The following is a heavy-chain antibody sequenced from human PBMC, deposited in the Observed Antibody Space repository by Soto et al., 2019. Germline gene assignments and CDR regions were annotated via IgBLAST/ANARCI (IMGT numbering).Heavy chain of an antibody. V-gene: IGHV1-69*01. D-gene: IGHD3-22*01. CDR3: ASVPYYYDTKNWLDP. Sequence: QVQLVQSGAEVKKPGSSVKVSCKASGGTFSSYAISWVRQAPGQGLEGMGGISPIFGTANYAQKFQGRVTITADESTSTAYMELSSLRSEDTSVYYCASVPYYYDTKNWLDPWGQGTLVTVS. J-gene: IGHJ5*02. CDR1: GGTFSSYA. CDR2: ISPIFGTA.